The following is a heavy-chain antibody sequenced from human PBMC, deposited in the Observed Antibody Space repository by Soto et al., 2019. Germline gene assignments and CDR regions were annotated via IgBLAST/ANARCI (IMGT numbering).Heavy chain of an antibody. CDR3: ARDTGPNGYNYYYFGMDV. Sequence: GGSLRLSCAASGFTFSNYAMHWVRQAPGKGLEWVAVISYDGSDKHNANSVKGRFTISRDNSKNTLYLQMNSLRAEDTAVYYCARDTGPNGYNYYYFGMDVWGQGTTVTVSS. D-gene: IGHD5-18*01. V-gene: IGHV3-30-3*01. CDR2: ISYDGSDK. CDR1: GFTFSNYA. J-gene: IGHJ6*02.